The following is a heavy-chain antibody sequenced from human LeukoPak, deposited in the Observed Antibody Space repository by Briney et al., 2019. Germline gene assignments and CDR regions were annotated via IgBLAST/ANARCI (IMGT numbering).Heavy chain of an antibody. CDR1: GFTFSSYS. CDR3: ARLSLYCSSTSCYFDY. Sequence: KTGGSLRLSCAASGFTFSSYSMNWVRQAPGKGVEWVSSISSSSSYIYYADSVKGRFTISRDNAKNSLYLQMNSLRAEDTAVYYCARLSLYCSSTSCYFDYWGQGTLVTVPS. V-gene: IGHV3-21*01. J-gene: IGHJ4*02. D-gene: IGHD2-2*01. CDR2: ISSSSSYI.